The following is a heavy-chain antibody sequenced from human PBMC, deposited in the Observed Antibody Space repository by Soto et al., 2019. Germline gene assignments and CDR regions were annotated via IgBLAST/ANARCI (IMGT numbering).Heavy chain of an antibody. D-gene: IGHD1-7*01. V-gene: IGHV3-30-3*01. Sequence: SLRLSCAASGFTFSSYAMHWVRQAPGKGLEWVAVISYDGSNKYYADSVKGRFTISRDNSKNTLYLQMNSLRAEDTAVYYCARKAKSITGTHGRYFDYWGQGTLVTVSS. CDR2: ISYDGSNK. J-gene: IGHJ4*02. CDR1: GFTFSSYA. CDR3: ARKAKSITGTHGRYFDY.